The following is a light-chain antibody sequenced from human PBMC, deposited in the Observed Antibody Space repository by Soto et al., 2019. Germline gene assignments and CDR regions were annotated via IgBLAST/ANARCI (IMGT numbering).Light chain of an antibody. V-gene: IGKV1-27*01. CDR1: QGIINY. CDR2: AAS. CDR3: QKYDGAPFT. Sequence: DIQMTQSPSSLSASVGDRVTITCRASQGIINYLAWYQQKPGKVPELLIYAASTLQSGVPSRFSGGGSGTHFTLTITSLQPEDAATYYCQKYDGAPFTFGPGTKVDIK. J-gene: IGKJ3*01.